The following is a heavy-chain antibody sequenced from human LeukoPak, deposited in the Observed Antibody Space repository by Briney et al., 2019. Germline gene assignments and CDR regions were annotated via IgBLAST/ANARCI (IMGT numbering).Heavy chain of an antibody. V-gene: IGHV4-31*02. J-gene: IGHJ4*02. CDR2: IYYSGST. CDR3: AREWLQSGVYFDY. D-gene: IGHD5-24*01. CDR1: GGSISSSFYY. Sequence: SETLSLTCTVSGGSISSSFYYWGWIRQPPGKGLEWIGYIYYSGSTYYNPSLKSRVTISVDTSKNQFSLKLSSVTAADTAVYYCAREWLQSGVYFDYWGQGTLVTVSS.